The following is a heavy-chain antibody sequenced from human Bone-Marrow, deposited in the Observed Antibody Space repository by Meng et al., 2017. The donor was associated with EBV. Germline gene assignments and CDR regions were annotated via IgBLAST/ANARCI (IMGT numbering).Heavy chain of an antibody. Sequence: QVQLGQSGAEVKKPGASVKVSCKASGYTFTSYDINWVRQATGQGLEWMGWMNPNSGNTGYAQKFQGRVTMTRNTSISTAYMELSSLRSEDTAVYYCARGDPYDFWSGYYLNYWGQGTLVTVSS. CDR3: ARGDPYDFWSGYYLNY. CDR1: GYTFTSYD. CDR2: MNPNSGNT. J-gene: IGHJ4*02. D-gene: IGHD3-3*01. V-gene: IGHV1-8*01.